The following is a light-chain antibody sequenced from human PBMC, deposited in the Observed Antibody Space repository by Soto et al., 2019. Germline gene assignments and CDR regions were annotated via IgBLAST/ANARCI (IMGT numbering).Light chain of an antibody. CDR3: QQCRNWPLT. CDR2: DAS. J-gene: IGKJ4*01. V-gene: IGKV3-15*01. CDR1: QNVYNN. Sequence: EIVMTQSPATLSVSPGEGATLSCKASQNVYNNLAWYQQRPGQPPRLLIYDASTRATGISARFSGSGYGTEFTLTISSLQSEDFAVYFCQQCRNWPLTFGEGATVEIK.